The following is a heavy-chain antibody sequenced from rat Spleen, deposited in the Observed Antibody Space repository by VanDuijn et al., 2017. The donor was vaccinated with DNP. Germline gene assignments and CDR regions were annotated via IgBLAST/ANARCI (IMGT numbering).Heavy chain of an antibody. D-gene: IGHD1-2*01. CDR1: GFTFSNYA. Sequence: EVQLVESGGDLVQPGRSLKLFCAASGFTFSNYAMAWVRQAPTKGLEWVASLSTGGDKSAYRDSVKGRFIIFRDDAKNTQYLQMDSLRSEDTATYYCARHEDYSSYVYGFAYWGQGTLVTVSS. CDR3: ARHEDYSSYVYGFAY. J-gene: IGHJ3*01. CDR2: LSTGGDKS. V-gene: IGHV5S13*01.